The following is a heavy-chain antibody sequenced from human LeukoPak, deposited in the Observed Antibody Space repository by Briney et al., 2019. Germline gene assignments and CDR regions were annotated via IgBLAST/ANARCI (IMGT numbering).Heavy chain of an antibody. D-gene: IGHD6-13*01. Sequence: SVKVSCKASGGTFSSYAISWVRQAPGQGLEWMGRIIPIFGTANYAQKFQGRVTITTDESTSTAYIELSSLRSEDTAVYYCARAYGWSSWYEKEAPYYFDYWGQGTLVTVSS. CDR1: GGTFSSYA. CDR2: IIPIFGTA. CDR3: ARAYGWSSWYEKEAPYYFDY. J-gene: IGHJ4*02. V-gene: IGHV1-69*05.